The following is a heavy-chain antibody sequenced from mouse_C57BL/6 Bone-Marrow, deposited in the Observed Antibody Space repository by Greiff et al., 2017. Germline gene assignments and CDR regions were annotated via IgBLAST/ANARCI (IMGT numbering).Heavy chain of an antibody. J-gene: IGHJ4*01. CDR1: GYTFTSYW. CDR3: ARWEIYYYGSSYQSAMDY. Sequence: QVQLQQPGAELVKPGASVKMSCKASGYTFTSYWITWVKQRPGQGLEWIGDIYPGSGSTNYNAKFKSKATLTVDTSSRTAYMQLSSLTSEDSAVYYCARWEIYYYGSSYQSAMDYWGQGTSVTVSS. D-gene: IGHD1-1*01. CDR2: IYPGSGST. V-gene: IGHV1-55*01.